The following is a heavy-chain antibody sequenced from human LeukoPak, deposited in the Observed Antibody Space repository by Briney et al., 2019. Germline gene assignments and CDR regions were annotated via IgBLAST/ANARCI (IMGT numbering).Heavy chain of an antibody. D-gene: IGHD5-12*01. CDR3: ARFPGGYDPFDY. V-gene: IGHV5-51*01. J-gene: IGHJ4*02. CDR2: IYPGDSDT. CDR1: GYSFTNYW. Sequence: GESLKISCKGSGYSFTNYWIVWVRQMPGKGLEWMGIIYPGDSDTTYSPSFQGQVTISADKSIGTAYVQWSSLKASDTAMYYCARFPGGYDPFDYWGQGTLVTVSS.